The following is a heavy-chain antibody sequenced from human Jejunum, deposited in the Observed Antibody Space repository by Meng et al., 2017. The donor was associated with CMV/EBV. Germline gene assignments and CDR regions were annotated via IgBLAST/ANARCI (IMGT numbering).Heavy chain of an antibody. J-gene: IGHJ4*02. CDR2: ISPSGNNI. V-gene: IGHV3-11*01. Sequence: FSCCEMNWIRQAPGKGLEWVAFISPSGNNIHYADSVKGRCTISRDNSKNTLFLQINALRVEDTAVYYCAKNFEDFLVVPSGNFDFWGQGTLVTVSS. CDR3: AKNFEDFLVVPSGNFDF. CDR1: FSCCE. D-gene: IGHD2-2*01.